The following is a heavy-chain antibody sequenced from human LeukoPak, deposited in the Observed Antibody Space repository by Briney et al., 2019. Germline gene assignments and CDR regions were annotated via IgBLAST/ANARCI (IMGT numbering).Heavy chain of an antibody. CDR2: INPNSGDT. Sequence: ASVKVSCKASGYTFTGYYMHWVRQAPGQGLEWMGWINPNSGDTNYAQKFQGRVTSTRDTSISTAYMELSSLRSVDTAVYNCASTYGTGSQFYFDNWGQGTLVTVSS. D-gene: IGHD3-10*01. V-gene: IGHV1-2*02. CDR3: ASTYGTGSQFYFDN. J-gene: IGHJ4*02. CDR1: GYTFTGYY.